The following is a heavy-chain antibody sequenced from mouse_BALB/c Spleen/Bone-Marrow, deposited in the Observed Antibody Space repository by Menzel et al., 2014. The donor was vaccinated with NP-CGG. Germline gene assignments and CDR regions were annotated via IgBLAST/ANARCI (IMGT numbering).Heavy chain of an antibody. Sequence: EVKLMESGPELVKPGASMKISCKASGYSFTGYTMNWVKRSHGKNLEWIGLINPYNGGTSYNQKFKGKATLTVDKSSSTVYMELLSLTSEDSAVYYCARDGYDRVYAMDYWGQGTSVTVSS. CDR1: GYSFTGYT. D-gene: IGHD2-2*01. CDR2: INPYNGGT. CDR3: ARDGYDRVYAMDY. J-gene: IGHJ4*01. V-gene: IGHV1-18*01.